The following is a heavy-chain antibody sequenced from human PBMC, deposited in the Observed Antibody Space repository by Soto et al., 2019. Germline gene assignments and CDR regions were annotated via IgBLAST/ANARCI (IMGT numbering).Heavy chain of an antibody. V-gene: IGHV1-69*14. CDR2: IIPILGTP. CDR1: GDTPSTYA. J-gene: IGHJ4*02. CDR3: AILGLDVDS. D-gene: IGHD3-16*01. Sequence: QVRLVQSGAEVQKPGSSVNVSCKASGDTPSTYAISWVRQAPGQGLEWMGGIIPILGTPNYAQRFQGRITISADTSTRTTYMELNSVTSDDTAVFYCAILGLDVDSWGQGTLVIVSS.